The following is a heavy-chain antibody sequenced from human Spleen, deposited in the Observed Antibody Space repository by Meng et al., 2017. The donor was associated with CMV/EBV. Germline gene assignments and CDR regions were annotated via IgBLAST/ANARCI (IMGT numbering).Heavy chain of an antibody. Sequence: GESLKISCAASGFTFSSYWMSWVRQAPGKGLEWVANIKQDGSEKYYVDSVKGRFTISRDNAKNSLYLQMNSLRAEDTAVYYCARYYYYASSGFYYYYGTDVWGPGTTVTVSS. V-gene: IGHV3-7*01. CDR2: IKQDGSEK. CDR3: ARYYYYASSGFYYYYGTDV. J-gene: IGHJ6*02. D-gene: IGHD3-22*01. CDR1: GFTFSSYW.